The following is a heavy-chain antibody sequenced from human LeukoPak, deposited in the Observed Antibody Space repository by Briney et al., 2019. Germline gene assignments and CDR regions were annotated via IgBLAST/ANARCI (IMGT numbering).Heavy chain of an antibody. J-gene: IGHJ4*02. D-gene: IGHD3-22*01. CDR2: IYPGDSDT. CDR3: ARPFYDSSGYVGGLDY. CDR1: GYSFTNYW. Sequence: GESLKISCKGSGYSFTNYWIGWVREMPGKGLEWMGIIYPGDSDTRYSPSFQGQVTISADKSISTAYLQWSSLKASDTAMYYCARPFYDSSGYVGGLDYSGQGTLVTVSS. V-gene: IGHV5-51*01.